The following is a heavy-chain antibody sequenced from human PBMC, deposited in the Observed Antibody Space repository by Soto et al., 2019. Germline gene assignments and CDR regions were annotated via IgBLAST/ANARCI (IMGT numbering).Heavy chain of an antibody. J-gene: IGHJ4*02. CDR1: GGSFSGYY. CDR3: ARTGWSIKWGVDY. CDR2: INHSGST. Sequence: SETLSLTCAVYGGSFSGYYWSWIRQPPGKGLEWIGEINHSGSTNYNPSLKSRVTISVDTSKNQFSLKLSSVTAADTAVYYCARTGWSIKWGVDYWGQGTLVTVSS. D-gene: IGHD7-27*01. V-gene: IGHV4-34*01.